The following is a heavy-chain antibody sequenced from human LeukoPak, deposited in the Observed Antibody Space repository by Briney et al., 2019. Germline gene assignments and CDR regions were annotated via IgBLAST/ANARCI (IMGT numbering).Heavy chain of an antibody. J-gene: IGHJ6*02. CDR3: ARYGVVVPAASPGTYYYYGMDV. V-gene: IGHV4-34*01. CDR1: GGSFSGYY. D-gene: IGHD2-2*01. Sequence: SETLSLTCAVYGGSFSGYYWSWIRQPPGKGLEWIWEINHSGSTNSNPSLKSRVTISVKTSQKQFSRTLSSVTAADTAVYYCARYGVVVPAASPGTYYYYGMDVWGQGTTVTVSS. CDR2: INHSGST.